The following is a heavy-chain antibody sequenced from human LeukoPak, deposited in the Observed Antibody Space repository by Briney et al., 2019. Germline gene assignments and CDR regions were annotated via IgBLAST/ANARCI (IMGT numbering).Heavy chain of an antibody. Sequence: SETLSLTCTVSGGSISGHFWSWIRQPPGKGLEWIGFVSYSGDTNYSPSFNGRVTISLDTSKSQFSLNLNSVTAADTAVYCCARGGASSRYFGYWGQGTLVTVSS. CDR2: VSYSGDT. D-gene: IGHD1-26*01. CDR1: GGSISGHF. V-gene: IGHV4-59*11. J-gene: IGHJ4*02. CDR3: ARGGASSRYFGY.